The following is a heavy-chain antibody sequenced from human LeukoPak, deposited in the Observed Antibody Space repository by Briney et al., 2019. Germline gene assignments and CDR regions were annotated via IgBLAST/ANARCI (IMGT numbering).Heavy chain of an antibody. CDR2: ISAYNGNT. CDR1: GYTFTSYG. CDR3: ARVFLRYYDFWSGSSGRFDP. J-gene: IGHJ5*02. D-gene: IGHD3-3*01. V-gene: IGHV1-18*01. Sequence: ASVKVSCKASGYTFTSYGISWARQAPGQGLEWMGWISAYNGNTNYAQKLQGRVTMTTDTSTSTAYMELRSLRSDDTAVYYCARVFLRYYDFWSGSSGRFDPWGQGTLVTVSS.